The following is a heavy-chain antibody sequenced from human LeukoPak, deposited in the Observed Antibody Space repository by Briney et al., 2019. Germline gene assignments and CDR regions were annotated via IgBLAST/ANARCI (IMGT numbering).Heavy chain of an antibody. D-gene: IGHD6-6*01. J-gene: IGHJ3*02. CDR1: GGSISTYY. Sequence: SETLSLTCTVSGGSISTYYWSWIRQPPGKGLEWIGYIYYSGSTNSNPSLKSRVTISLDTSKNQFSLKLSSVTAADTAVYYCARDQSIAARPDAFDIWGQGTMVTVSS. CDR2: IYYSGST. V-gene: IGHV4-59*01. CDR3: ARDQSIAARPDAFDI.